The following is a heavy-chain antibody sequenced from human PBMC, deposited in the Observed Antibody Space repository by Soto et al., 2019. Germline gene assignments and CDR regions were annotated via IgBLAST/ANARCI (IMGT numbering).Heavy chain of an antibody. Sequence: PGSSLRLSCTASGFTFSDYAMHWVLQAPGKGLEYVSAISSNGGSTYYADSVKGRFTISRDNAKNSLYLQMNSLRAEDTAVYYCARGIKIYSSSWYRYYLDYWGQGTLVTVSS. CDR1: GFTFSDYA. J-gene: IGHJ4*02. V-gene: IGHV3-64*04. D-gene: IGHD6-13*01. CDR2: ISSNGGST. CDR3: ARGIKIYSSSWYRYYLDY.